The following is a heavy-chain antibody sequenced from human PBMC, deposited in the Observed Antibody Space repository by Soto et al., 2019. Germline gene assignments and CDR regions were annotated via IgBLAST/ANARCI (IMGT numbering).Heavy chain of an antibody. CDR2: IYYSGST. V-gene: IGHV4-31*03. CDR3: ARSTRVAWFDP. CDR1: GGSISSGGYY. Sequence: TSETLSLTCTVSGGSISSGGYYWSWIRQHPGKGLEWIGYIYYSGSTYYNPSLKSRVTISVDTSKNQFSLKLSSVTAADPAVYYCARSTRVAWFDPWGQGTLVTVSS. J-gene: IGHJ5*02. D-gene: IGHD2-15*01.